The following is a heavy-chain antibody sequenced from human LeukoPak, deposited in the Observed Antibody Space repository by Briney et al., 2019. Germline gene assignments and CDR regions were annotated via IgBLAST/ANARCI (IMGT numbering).Heavy chain of an antibody. CDR1: GGSISSSSYY. Sequence: PSETLSLTCTVSGGSISSSSYYWGWIRQPPGKGLEWIGSIYYSGSPYYNPSLKSRVTISVDTSKNQFSLKLSSVTAADTAVYYCARVAGLGYCSSTSCEVAFDIWGQGTMVTVSS. V-gene: IGHV4-39*07. J-gene: IGHJ3*02. CDR2: IYYSGSP. D-gene: IGHD2-2*01. CDR3: ARVAGLGYCSSTSCEVAFDI.